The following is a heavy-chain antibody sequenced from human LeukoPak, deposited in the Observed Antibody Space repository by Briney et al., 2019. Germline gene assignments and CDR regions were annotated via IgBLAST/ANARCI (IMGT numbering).Heavy chain of an antibody. CDR1: GYSFTSYW. V-gene: IGHV5-51*01. CDR3: ATRGGGAMWYYFDY. Sequence: GESLKISCKGSGYSFTSYWIGWVRQMPGKGLEWMGILYPDDSDTRYSPSFQGQVSISADKSSSTAYLQWSSLKASDTAIYYCATRGGGAMWYYFDYWGQGTLVTVSS. D-gene: IGHD3-16*01. J-gene: IGHJ4*02. CDR2: LYPDDSDT.